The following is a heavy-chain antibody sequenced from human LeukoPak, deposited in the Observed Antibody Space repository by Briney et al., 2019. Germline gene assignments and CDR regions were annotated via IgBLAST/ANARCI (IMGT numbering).Heavy chain of an antibody. J-gene: IGHJ4*02. D-gene: IGHD2-2*01. CDR3: ARVDQYCSSTSCYPYFDY. CDR1: GFTFSSYW. V-gene: IGHV3-7*01. Sequence: PGGSLRLSCAASGFTFSSYWMSWVRQAPGKGLEWVANIKQDGSEKYYVDSVKGRFTISRDNAKNSLYLQMNSLRAEDTAVYYCARVDQYCSSTSCYPYFDYWGQGTLATVSS. CDR2: IKQDGSEK.